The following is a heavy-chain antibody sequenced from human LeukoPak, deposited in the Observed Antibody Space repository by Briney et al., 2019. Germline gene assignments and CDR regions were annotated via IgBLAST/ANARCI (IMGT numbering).Heavy chain of an antibody. J-gene: IGHJ6*03. CDR1: GDSISSHY. D-gene: IGHD1-26*01. Sequence: SETLSLTCFVSGDSISSHYWNWIRQPPGKGLEWIGYISSSGSTNYNPSLKSRVTVSIDTSKNQFSLNLSSVTAADTAVYYCARATLVGYFSYFYMDVWGKGATVTFSS. CDR2: ISSSGST. CDR3: ARATLVGYFSYFYMDV. V-gene: IGHV4-59*11.